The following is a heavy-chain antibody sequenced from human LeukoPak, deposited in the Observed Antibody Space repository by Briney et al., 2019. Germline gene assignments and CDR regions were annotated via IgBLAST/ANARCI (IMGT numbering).Heavy chain of an antibody. CDR1: GFTFSSYG. Sequence: GGSLRLSCAASGFTFSSYGMHWVRQAPGKGLEWVAVIWYDGSNKYYADSVKGRFTISRDNSKNTLYLQMNSLRAEDTAVYYCAREWWNYGDSNGPFDYRGQGTLVTVSS. CDR3: AREWWNYGDSNGPFDY. D-gene: IGHD4-17*01. CDR2: IWYDGSNK. V-gene: IGHV3-33*01. J-gene: IGHJ4*02.